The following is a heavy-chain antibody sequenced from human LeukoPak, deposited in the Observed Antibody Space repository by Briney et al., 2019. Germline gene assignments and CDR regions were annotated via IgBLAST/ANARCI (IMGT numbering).Heavy chain of an antibody. CDR1: GFTFSNYD. D-gene: IGHD2-15*01. V-gene: IGHV3-13*01. CDR3: ARRYCSGSICYHAFDI. Sequence: GGSLRLSCAASGFTFSNYDMHWIRQAAGTGLEWVSAIGSAGETYHADTVKGRFTVSRENAKSSLYLDMNSLRAGDTAVYYCARRYCSGSICYHAFDIWGQGTMVTVSS. CDR2: IGSAGET. J-gene: IGHJ3*02.